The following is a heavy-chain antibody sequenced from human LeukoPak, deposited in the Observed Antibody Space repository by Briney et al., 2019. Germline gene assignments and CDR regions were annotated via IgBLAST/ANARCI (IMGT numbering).Heavy chain of an antibody. CDR1: GFTFSSYS. J-gene: IGHJ4*02. CDR2: ISSSSSYI. V-gene: IGHV3-21*01. D-gene: IGHD6-19*01. Sequence: GGSLRLSCAASGFTFSSYSMNWVRQAPGKGLEWVSSISSSSSYIYYADSVKGRFTISRDNAKNSLYLQMNSLRAEDTAVYYCAIYSSGWYEAGYFDYWGQGTLVTVSS. CDR3: AIYSSGWYEAGYFDY.